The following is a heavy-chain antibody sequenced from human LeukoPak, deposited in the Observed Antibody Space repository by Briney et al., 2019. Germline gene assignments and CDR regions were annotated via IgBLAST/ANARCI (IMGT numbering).Heavy chain of an antibody. J-gene: IGHJ6*03. D-gene: IGHD4-23*01. CDR3: ARADGGNYYYYYYMDV. CDR1: GGTFSSYT. V-gene: IGHV1-69*06. Sequence: GASVKVSCKASGGTFSSYTISWVRQAPGQGLEWMGGIIPIFGTANYAQKFQGRVTITADKSTSTAYMELSSLRSEDTAVYYCARADGGNYYYYYYMDVWGKGTTVTVSS. CDR2: IIPIFGTA.